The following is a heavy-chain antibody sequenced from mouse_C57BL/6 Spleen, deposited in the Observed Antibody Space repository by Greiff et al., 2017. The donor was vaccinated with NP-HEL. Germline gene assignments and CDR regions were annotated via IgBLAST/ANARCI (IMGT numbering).Heavy chain of an antibody. J-gene: IGHJ2*01. Sequence: EVKLVESGGGLVKPGGSLKLSCAASGFTFSSYTMSWVRQTPEKRLEWVATISGGGGNTYYPASVKGRFTISRDNAKNTLYLQMSSLRSEDTALYYCARSRNYGSSLDYWGQGTTLTVSS. V-gene: IGHV5-9*01. CDR3: ARSRNYGSSLDY. D-gene: IGHD1-1*01. CDR2: ISGGGGNT. CDR1: GFTFSSYT.